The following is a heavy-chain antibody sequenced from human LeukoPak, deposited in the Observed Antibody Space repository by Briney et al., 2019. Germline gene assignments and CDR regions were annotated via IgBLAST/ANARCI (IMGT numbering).Heavy chain of an antibody. Sequence: ASETLSLTCTASGGSISSGDYYWSWIRQPPGKGLEGIGYIYYSGSTYYNRSLKSRFTISVDTSKNQFSLKLSSVAAADTAVYYCARVGLDCSSTSCYLNWFDPWGRGTLVTVSS. V-gene: IGHV4-30-4*08. CDR1: GGSISSGDYY. CDR3: ARVGLDCSSTSCYLNWFDP. CDR2: IYYSGST. J-gene: IGHJ5*02. D-gene: IGHD2-2*01.